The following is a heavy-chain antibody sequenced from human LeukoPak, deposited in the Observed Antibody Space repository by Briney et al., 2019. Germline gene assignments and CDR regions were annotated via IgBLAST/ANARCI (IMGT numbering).Heavy chain of an antibody. CDR1: GGSISSYY. V-gene: IGHV4-59*01. J-gene: IGHJ4*02. D-gene: IGHD6-6*01. CDR2: IYYTGNT. Sequence: SETPSLTCTVSGGSISSYYWSWIRQPPGKGLERIGYIYYTGNTNYNPSLASRVNISVDTSKNQFSLNLRSVTAADTAVYYCARWGSIAVARFDYWGQGTLVTVSS. CDR3: ARWGSIAVARFDY.